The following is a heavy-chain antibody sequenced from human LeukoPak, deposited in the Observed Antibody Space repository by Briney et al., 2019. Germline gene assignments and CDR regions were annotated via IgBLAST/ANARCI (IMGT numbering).Heavy chain of an antibody. CDR1: GFTVSSNY. V-gene: IGHV3-53*01. CDR2: IYSGGST. D-gene: IGHD3-10*02. J-gene: IGHJ6*04. CDR3: AELGITMIGGV. Sequence: GGSLRLSCAASGFTVSSNYMSWVRQAPGKGLEWVSVIYSGGSTYYADSVEGRFTISRDNAKNSLYLQMNSLRAEDTAVYYCAELGITMIGGVWGKGTTVTISS.